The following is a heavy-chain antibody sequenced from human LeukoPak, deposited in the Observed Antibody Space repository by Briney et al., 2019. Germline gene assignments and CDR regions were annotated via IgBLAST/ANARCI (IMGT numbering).Heavy chain of an antibody. V-gene: IGHV4-59*01. Sequence: PSETLSLTCTVSGGSISSYYWSWIRQPPGKGLEWIGYIYYSGSTNYNPSLKSRVTISVDTSKNQFSLKLSSVTAADTAVYYCARVGRYSYAFDYWGQGTLVTVSS. J-gene: IGHJ4*02. CDR2: IYYSGST. D-gene: IGHD5-18*01. CDR3: ARVGRYSYAFDY. CDR1: GGSISSYY.